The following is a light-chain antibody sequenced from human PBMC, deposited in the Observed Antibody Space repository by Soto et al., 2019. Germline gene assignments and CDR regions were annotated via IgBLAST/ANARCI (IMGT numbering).Light chain of an antibody. J-gene: IGLJ2*01. CDR1: SSNIGSNI. CDR3: EAWDDSLIGVL. Sequence: QSVLTQPPSASGTPGQRVSITCSGSSSNIGSNIVNWYQQLPGRAPKLLIYRTNQRPSGVPDRFSASKSGTSASLAISGLQSEDEADYSCEAWDDSLIGVLFGGGTTLTVL. CDR2: RTN. V-gene: IGLV1-44*01.